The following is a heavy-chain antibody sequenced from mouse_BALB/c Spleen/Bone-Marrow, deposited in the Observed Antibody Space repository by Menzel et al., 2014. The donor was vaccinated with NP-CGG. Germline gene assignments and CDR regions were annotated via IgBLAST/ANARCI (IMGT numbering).Heavy chain of an antibody. J-gene: IGHJ2*01. CDR1: GFTFSSFG. CDR3: ARSGSSSGYFDY. Sequence: EVNVVESGGGLGQPGGSRKLSCAASGFTFSSFGMHWVRQAPEKGLEWVAYISSGSSTVYYADKVMGRFTISRDNPKNTLFLQMTSLRSEDTAMYYCARSGSSSGYFDYWGHGTTLTISS. D-gene: IGHD1-1*01. V-gene: IGHV5-17*02. CDR2: ISSGSSTV.